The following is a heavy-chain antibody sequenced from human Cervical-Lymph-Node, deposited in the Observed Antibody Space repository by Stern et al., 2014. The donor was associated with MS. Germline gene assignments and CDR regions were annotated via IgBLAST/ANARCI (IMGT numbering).Heavy chain of an antibody. Sequence: VQLVQSGGNLVQPGGSRRLSRAVSGFTVTNNYMSWVRQPPGKGLEWVSVIYSGGDTYYADSVKGRFTISRDKSKNTLFLQMNSLTEEDTAVYYCVRGTDMDVWGQGTKVTVSS. CDR1: GFTVTNNY. J-gene: IGHJ6*02. V-gene: IGHV3-66*01. CDR3: VRGTDMDV. CDR2: IYSGGDT.